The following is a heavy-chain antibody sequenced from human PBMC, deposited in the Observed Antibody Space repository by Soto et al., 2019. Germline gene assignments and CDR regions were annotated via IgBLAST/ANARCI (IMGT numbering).Heavy chain of an antibody. D-gene: IGHD3-16*01. CDR2: ITASGGTT. V-gene: IGHV3-23*01. Sequence: GGSLRLSCAASGFTFSSYSMTWVRQAPGKGLEWVAHITASGGTTYYADSVKGPFTISRDTSRNTLYLQMDRLRAEDTALYYCAKCLQAYWDYDAHHIWGQGTMVTVSS. J-gene: IGHJ3*02. CDR1: GFTFSSYS. CDR3: AKCLQAYWDYDAHHI.